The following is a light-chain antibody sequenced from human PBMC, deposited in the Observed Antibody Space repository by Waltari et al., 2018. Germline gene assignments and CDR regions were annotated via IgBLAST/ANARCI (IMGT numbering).Light chain of an antibody. Sequence: DAVMTQSPLSLPVTLGQPASISCRSSQSLVHSDGNTYLSWFQQRPGQSPRRLIYKVSNRDSGVPDRFSGSGSGTDFTLKISRVEAEDVGVYYCMQGTHWPPWTFGQGTKVEIQ. V-gene: IGKV2-30*02. CDR2: KVS. CDR1: QSLVHSDGNTY. J-gene: IGKJ1*01. CDR3: MQGTHWPPWT.